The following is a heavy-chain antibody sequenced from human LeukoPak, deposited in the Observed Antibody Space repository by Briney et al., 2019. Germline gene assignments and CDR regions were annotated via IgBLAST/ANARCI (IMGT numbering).Heavy chain of an antibody. CDR2: INPNSGGT. CDR1: GYTFTGYY. V-gene: IGHV1-2*02. D-gene: IGHD3-22*01. Sequence: ASVKVSCKASGYTFTGYYMHWVRQAPGQGLEWMGWINPNSGGTNYAQKFQGRVTMTRNTSISTAYMELSSLRSEDTAVYYCARGNYYDSSGYSPNHFDYWGQGTLVTVSS. CDR3: ARGNYYDSSGYSPNHFDY. J-gene: IGHJ4*02.